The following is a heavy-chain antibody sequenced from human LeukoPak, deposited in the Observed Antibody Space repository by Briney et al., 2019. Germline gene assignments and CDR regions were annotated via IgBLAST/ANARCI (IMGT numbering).Heavy chain of an antibody. CDR2: INSGGNT. CDR3: ARVQVEMATDYFDC. D-gene: IGHD5-24*01. CDR1: GFTVSSTY. V-gene: IGHV3-53*01. J-gene: IGHJ4*02. Sequence: GGSLRLSCAASGFTVSSTYMSWVRQAPGKGLEWVSIINSGGNTYYADSVKGRFTISRDNSKNTLYLQMNSLRAEDTAVYYCARVQVEMATDYFDCWGQGTLVTVSS.